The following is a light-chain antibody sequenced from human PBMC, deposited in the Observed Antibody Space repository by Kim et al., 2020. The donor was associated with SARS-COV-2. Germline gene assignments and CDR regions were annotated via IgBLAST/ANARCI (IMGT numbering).Light chain of an antibody. V-gene: IGKV3-15*01. J-gene: IGKJ2*01. Sequence: EVVMTQSPATLSVSPGERATLSCRASQSVSSNLAWYQQKPGQAPRLLIYAASTRATGIPARFSGSGSGTEFTLTISSLQSEDFAVYYCQQYYNWPQTFGQGTKLE. CDR1: QSVSSN. CDR2: AAS. CDR3: QQYYNWPQT.